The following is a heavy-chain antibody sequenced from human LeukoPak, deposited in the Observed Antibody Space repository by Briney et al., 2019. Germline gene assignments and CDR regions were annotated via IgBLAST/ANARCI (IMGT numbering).Heavy chain of an antibody. J-gene: IGHJ4*02. CDR3: ARDLHCSGGSCYSGLHY. D-gene: IGHD2-15*01. Sequence: SGGSLRLSCAASGFTFSSYSMNWVRQAPGKGLEWVSVISYDGSYKYYADSVKGRFTISRDNSKNTLYLQMNSLRPEDTAVYYCARDLHCSGGSCYSGLHYWGQGTLVTVSS. CDR2: ISYDGSYK. CDR1: GFTFSSYS. V-gene: IGHV3-30*04.